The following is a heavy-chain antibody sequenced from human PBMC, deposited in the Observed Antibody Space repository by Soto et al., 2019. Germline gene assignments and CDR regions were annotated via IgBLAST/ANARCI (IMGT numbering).Heavy chain of an antibody. CDR2: ISGSGGST. D-gene: IGHD4-17*01. CDR3: AKSSRQYGDRVSFDY. V-gene: IGHV3-23*01. Sequence: GGSLRLSCAASGFTFSSYAMSWVRQAPGKGLEWVSAISGSGGSTYYADSVKGRFTISRDNSKNTLYLQMSSLRAEDTAVYYCAKSSRQYGDRVSFDYWGQGTLVTVSS. J-gene: IGHJ4*02. CDR1: GFTFSSYA.